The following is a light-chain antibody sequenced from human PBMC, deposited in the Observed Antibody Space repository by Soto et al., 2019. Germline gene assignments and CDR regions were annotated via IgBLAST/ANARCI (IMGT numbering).Light chain of an antibody. CDR1: QDISKY. V-gene: IGKV1-33*01. Sequence: DIQMTQSASSLPASVGDTVTISCQASQDISKYLNWFQQKPGKAPKLLIYDVFNVETGVPSRFSGRGSGTDFTLIISNLQPEDFATYYCQQYDHLPITFGGGTKVDI. J-gene: IGKJ4*01. CDR2: DVF. CDR3: QQYDHLPIT.